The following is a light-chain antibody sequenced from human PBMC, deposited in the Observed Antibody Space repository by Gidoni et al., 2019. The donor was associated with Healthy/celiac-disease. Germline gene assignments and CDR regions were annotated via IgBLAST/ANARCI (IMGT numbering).Light chain of an antibody. CDR1: QSVSSSY. J-gene: IGKJ1*01. Sequence: EIVLTQSPGTLSLSPGERATLSCRASQSVSSSYLAWYQQKPSQAPRLLIYSASSRATGIPDRFSGSGSGTDFTLTISRLGPEDFAVYYCQQYGSSPRTFGQGTKVEIK. V-gene: IGKV3-20*01. CDR3: QQYGSSPRT. CDR2: SAS.